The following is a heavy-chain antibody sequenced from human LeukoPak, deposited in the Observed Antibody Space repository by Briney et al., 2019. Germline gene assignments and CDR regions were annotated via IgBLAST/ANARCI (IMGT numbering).Heavy chain of an antibody. Sequence: GGSLRLSCAASGFTFSGYAMSWVRQAPGTGLEWVSGISGSGGSTYYADSVKGRFTISRDNAKNSLYLQMNSLRAEDTALYYCARGRKIYSNSDFDYWGQGTLVTVSS. CDR1: GFTFSGYA. V-gene: IGHV3-23*01. D-gene: IGHD4-11*01. J-gene: IGHJ4*02. CDR3: ARGRKIYSNSDFDY. CDR2: ISGSGGST.